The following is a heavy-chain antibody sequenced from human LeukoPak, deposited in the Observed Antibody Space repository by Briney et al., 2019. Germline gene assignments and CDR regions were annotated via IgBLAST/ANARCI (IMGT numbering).Heavy chain of an antibody. CDR2: IYYSGST. J-gene: IGHJ5*02. V-gene: IGHV4-59*12. CDR1: GGSISSYY. D-gene: IGHD6-19*01. CDR3: ARAGSSGWYYWFDP. Sequence: EPSETLSLTCTVSGGSISSYYWSWIRQPPGKGLEWIGYIYYSGSTNYNPSLKSRVTISVDTSKNQFSLKLSSVTAADTAVYYCARAGSSGWYYWFDPWGQGTLVTVSS.